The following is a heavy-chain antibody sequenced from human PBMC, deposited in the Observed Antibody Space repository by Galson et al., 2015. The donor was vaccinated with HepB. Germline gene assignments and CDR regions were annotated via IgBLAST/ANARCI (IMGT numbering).Heavy chain of an antibody. V-gene: IGHV3-30-3*01. CDR3: ARDAASSSWYRYYYYYYGMDV. CDR2: ISYDGSNK. D-gene: IGHD6-13*01. Sequence: PGKGLEWVAVISYDGSNKYYADSVKGRFTISRDNSKNTLYLQMNSLRAEDTAVYYCARDAASSSWYRYYYYYYGMDVWGQGTLVTVSS. J-gene: IGHJ6*02.